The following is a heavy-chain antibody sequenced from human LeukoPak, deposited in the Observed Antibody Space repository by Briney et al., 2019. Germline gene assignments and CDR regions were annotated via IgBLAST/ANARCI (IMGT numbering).Heavy chain of an antibody. CDR3: ARDYCSSTRCLFDY. Sequence: GASVKVSCKASGYTFTGYHMHWVRQAPGQGLEWMGRINPNSGDTNYAQKFQGRVTMTRDTSISTAYVELSRLRSDDTAVHYCARDYCSSTRCLFDYWGQGTLVTVSS. V-gene: IGHV1-2*06. CDR2: INPNSGDT. J-gene: IGHJ4*02. CDR1: GYTFTGYH. D-gene: IGHD2-2*01.